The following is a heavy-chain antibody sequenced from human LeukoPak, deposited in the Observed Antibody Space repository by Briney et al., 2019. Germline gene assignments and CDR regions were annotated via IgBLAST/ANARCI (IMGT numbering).Heavy chain of an antibody. Sequence: GASLQISCKGSGYNSINYWIGWVRQAPAQERQWMGWISAYNGNTNYAQKLQGRVTMTTDTSTSTAYMELRSLRSDDTAVYYCARGGSGSQPLDYWGQGTLVTVSS. CDR3: ARGGSGSQPLDY. V-gene: IGHV1-18*01. J-gene: IGHJ4*02. D-gene: IGHD1-26*01. CDR1: GYNSINYW. CDR2: ISAYNGNT.